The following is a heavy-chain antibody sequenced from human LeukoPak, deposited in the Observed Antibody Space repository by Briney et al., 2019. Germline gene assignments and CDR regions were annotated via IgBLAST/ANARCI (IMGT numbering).Heavy chain of an antibody. Sequence: SETLSLTCTVSGGSVSSGSYYWSWIRQPPGKGLEWIGYIYYSGSTNYNPSLKSRVTISVDTSKNQFSLKLSSVTAADTAVYYCARDAVTHFDYWGQGTLVTVSS. J-gene: IGHJ4*02. CDR3: ARDAVTHFDY. V-gene: IGHV4-61*01. CDR2: IYYSGST. D-gene: IGHD4-17*01. CDR1: GGSVSSGSYY.